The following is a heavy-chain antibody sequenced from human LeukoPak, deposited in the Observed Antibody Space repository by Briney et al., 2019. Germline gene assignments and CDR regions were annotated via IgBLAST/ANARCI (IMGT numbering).Heavy chain of an antibody. D-gene: IGHD4-17*01. Sequence: GGSLRLSCAASGFSFSSYAMTWVRQAPGKGLEWVSVITGSGGSTYYADSAKGRFTTSRDNSKNTLYLQMNSLRVEDTAVYYCAKDRRFGDYGAFEYWGQGTLVTVSS. CDR2: ITGSGGST. CDR3: AKDRRFGDYGAFEY. J-gene: IGHJ4*02. CDR1: GFSFSSYA. V-gene: IGHV3-23*01.